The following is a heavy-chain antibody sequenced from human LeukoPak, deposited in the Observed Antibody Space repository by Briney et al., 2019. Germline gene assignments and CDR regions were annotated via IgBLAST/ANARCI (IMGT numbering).Heavy chain of an antibody. V-gene: IGHV4-39*01. J-gene: IGHJ4*02. CDR3: ATLGYSYGTDY. CDR2: IYYSGST. D-gene: IGHD5-18*01. Sequence: SETLSLTCTVSGGSISSSSYYWGWIRQPPGKGLEWIGSIYYSGSTYYNPSLKSRVTISVDTSKNQFSLKLSSVTAADTAVYYCATLGYSYGTDYWGQGTLVTVSS. CDR1: GGSISSSSYY.